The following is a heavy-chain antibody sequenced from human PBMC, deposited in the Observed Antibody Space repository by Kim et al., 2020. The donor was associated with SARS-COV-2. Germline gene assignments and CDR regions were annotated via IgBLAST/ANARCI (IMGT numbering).Heavy chain of an antibody. V-gene: IGHV3-30*01. Sequence: YYADSRKGRFTIYRDNTTNAVYRQMNSRRAEDTAVYDCARDGSGSYRWFDPWGQGTLVTVSS. D-gene: IGHD1-26*01. CDR3: ARDGSGSYRWFDP. J-gene: IGHJ5*02.